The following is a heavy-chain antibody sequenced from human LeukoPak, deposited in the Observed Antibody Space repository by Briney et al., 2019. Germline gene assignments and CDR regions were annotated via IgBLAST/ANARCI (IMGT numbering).Heavy chain of an antibody. CDR1: GFMFHDYV. J-gene: IGHJ5*01. CDR3: TRSPSFTLGGGYLDS. V-gene: IGHV3-9*01. CDR2: VSWNSDHI. D-gene: IGHD2-2*03. Sequence: PGGSLRLSCVGSGFMFHDYVMHWVRHPPGKGLEWVSGVSWNSDHIGYADSVKGRFTISRGNDRNTLHLQMNSLRVEDTAFYFCTRSPSFTLGGGYLDSWGQGSLVTVSS.